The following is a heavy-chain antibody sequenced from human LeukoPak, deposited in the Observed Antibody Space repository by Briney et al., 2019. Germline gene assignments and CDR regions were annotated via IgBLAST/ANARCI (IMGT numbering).Heavy chain of an antibody. V-gene: IGHV1-69*01. J-gene: IGHJ4*02. Sequence: ASVKVSCKASGGTFSSYAISWVRQAPGQGLEWMGGIIPIFGTANYAQKFQGRVTITADESTSTAYMELSSLRSEDTAVYYCAGGNRRLPPGYFDYWGQGTLVTVSS. CDR2: IIPIFGTA. CDR1: GGTFSSYA. CDR3: AGGNRRLPPGYFDY.